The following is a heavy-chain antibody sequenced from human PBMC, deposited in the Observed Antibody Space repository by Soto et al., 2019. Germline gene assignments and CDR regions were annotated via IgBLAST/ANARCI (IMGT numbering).Heavy chain of an antibody. J-gene: IGHJ4*02. CDR3: ASKAACGGDCYAFDS. CDR2: IIPLFGTA. V-gene: IGHV1-69*06. Sequence: QVYLVQSGAEVKKPGSSVKISCKASGGIFSSNTINWVRQAAGQGLEWMGGIIPLFGTANYAEKFQGRVTITADKSTETEYMELTSLRSEDTAVYYCASKAACGGDCYAFDSWGKGTLVTVSS. CDR1: GGIFSSNT. D-gene: IGHD2-21*02.